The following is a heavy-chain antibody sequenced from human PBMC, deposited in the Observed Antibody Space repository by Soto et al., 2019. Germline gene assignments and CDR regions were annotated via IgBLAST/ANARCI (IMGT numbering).Heavy chain of an antibody. J-gene: IGHJ6*02. CDR2: IRSKANSYAT. D-gene: IGHD6-6*01. V-gene: IGHV3-73*01. CDR3: TRRPWHIAARPGYYYYGMDV. Sequence: GSLRLSCAASGFTFSGSAMHWVRQASGKGLEWVGRIRSKANSYATAYAASVKGRFTISRDDSKNTAYLQMNSLKTEDTAVYYCTRRPWHIAARPGYYYYGMDVWGQGTTVTVS. CDR1: GFTFSGSA.